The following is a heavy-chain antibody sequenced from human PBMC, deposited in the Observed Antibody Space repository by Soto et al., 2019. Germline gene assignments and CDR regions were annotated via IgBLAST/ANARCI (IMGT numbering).Heavy chain of an antibody. V-gene: IGHV3-7*03. CDR3: ASGDYGDYYYYYGMDV. CDR2: IKQDGSEK. D-gene: IGHD4-17*01. J-gene: IGHJ6*02. Sequence: WSLRLSCAASGFTFSSYWMSWVRQAPGKGLEWVANIKQDGSEKYYVDSVKGRFTISRDNAKNSLYLQMNSLRAEDTAVYYCASGDYGDYYYYYGMDVWGQGTTVTVSS. CDR1: GFTFSSYW.